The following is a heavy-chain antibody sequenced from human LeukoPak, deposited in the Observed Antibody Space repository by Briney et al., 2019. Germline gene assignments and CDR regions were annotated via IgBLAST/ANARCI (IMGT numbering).Heavy chain of an antibody. CDR1: GGSFSGYY. J-gene: IGHJ4*02. CDR2: INHSGST. V-gene: IGHV4-34*01. D-gene: IGHD6-13*01. CDR3: ARRGGSSWYRIHY. Sequence: SETLSLTCAVYGGSFSGYYWSWIRQPPGKGLEWIGEINHSGSTNYNPSHKSRVTISVDTSKNQFSLKLSSVTAADTAVYYCARRGGSSWYRIHYWGQGTLVTVSS.